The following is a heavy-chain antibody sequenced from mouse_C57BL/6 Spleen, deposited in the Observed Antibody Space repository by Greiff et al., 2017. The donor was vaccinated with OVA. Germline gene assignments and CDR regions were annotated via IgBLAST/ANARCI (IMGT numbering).Heavy chain of an antibody. CDR2: SRNKANDYTT. Sequence: EVKLVESGGGLVQSGRSLRLSCATSGFTFSDFYMEWVRQAPGKGLEWIAASRNKANDYTTEYSASVKGRFIVSRDTSQSILYLQMNALRAEDTAIYYCARDNGYFDNWGQGTTLTVSS. J-gene: IGHJ2*01. V-gene: IGHV7-1*01. CDR3: ARDNGYFDN. CDR1: GFTFSDFY. D-gene: IGHD1-1*02.